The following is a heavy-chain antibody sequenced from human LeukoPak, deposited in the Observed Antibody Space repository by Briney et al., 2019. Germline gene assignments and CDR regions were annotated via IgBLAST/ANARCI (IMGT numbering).Heavy chain of an antibody. J-gene: IGHJ6*02. CDR2: ISAYNGNT. V-gene: IGHV1-18*01. Sequence: ASVKVSCKTSGYTFANFAISWVRQAPGQGLEWMGWISAYNGNTNYAQKLQGRVTMTTDTSTSTAYMELRSLRSDDTAVYYCAREDIVVVPAAIEGYYYYGMDVWGQGTTVTVSS. D-gene: IGHD2-2*01. CDR3: AREDIVVVPAAIEGYYYYGMDV. CDR1: GYTFANFA.